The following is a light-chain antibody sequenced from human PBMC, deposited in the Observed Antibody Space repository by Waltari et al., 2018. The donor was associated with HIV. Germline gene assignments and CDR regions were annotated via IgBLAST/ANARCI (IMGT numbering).Light chain of an antibody. CDR3: CSYAGSSTLV. J-gene: IGLJ2*01. V-gene: IGLV2-23*02. Sequence: QSALTQPASVSGSPGQSITISCTGTSSDVGSYNLVSWYQQHPGKAPKLMISEVSKRPSGFFNRFSGSKSGNTASLTISGLQAEDEADYYCCSYAGSSTLVFGGGTKLTVL. CDR1: SSDVGSYNL. CDR2: EVS.